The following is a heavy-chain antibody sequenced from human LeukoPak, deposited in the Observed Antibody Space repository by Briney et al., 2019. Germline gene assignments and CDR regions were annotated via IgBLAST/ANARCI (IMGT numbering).Heavy chain of an antibody. V-gene: IGHV3-23*01. J-gene: IGHJ4*02. Sequence: GGSLRLSCSASGFPFSSYAMSWVRQAPGKGLEWVATLSGSGDSTSYADSVKGRFTISRDNSKNTLYLQMNCLRAEDTAVYYCAKQKGYCSGGSCYYSDYWGQGTLVTVSS. CDR3: AKQKGYCSGGSCYYSDY. CDR1: GFPFSSYA. CDR2: LSGSGDST. D-gene: IGHD2-15*01.